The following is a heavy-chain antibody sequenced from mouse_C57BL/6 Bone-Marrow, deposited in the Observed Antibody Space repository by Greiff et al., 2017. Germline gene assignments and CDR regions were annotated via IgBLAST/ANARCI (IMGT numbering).Heavy chain of an antibody. CDR2: IDPENGDT. CDR1: GFNIKDDY. V-gene: IGHV14-4*01. J-gene: IGHJ3*01. Sequence: VQLKQSGAELVRPGASVKLSCTASGFNIKDDYMHWVKQRPEQGLEWIGWIDPENGDTEYASKFQGKATITADNSSNTAYLQLSSLTSEDTAVYYCTTGLWFAYWGQGTLVTVSA. D-gene: IGHD2-13*01. CDR3: TTGLWFAY.